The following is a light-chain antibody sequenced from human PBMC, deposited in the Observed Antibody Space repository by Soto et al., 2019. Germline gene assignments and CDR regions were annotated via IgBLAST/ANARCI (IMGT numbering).Light chain of an antibody. Sequence: EIVLTQSPATLSLSPGERATLSCRASQSVSSYLAWYQQNPGQAPRLLIYDASNRATGIPARFSGSGSGTDFTLTISSLETEDFAFYYCQQRSNWPRTFGPGTKVDIK. CDR2: DAS. V-gene: IGKV3-11*01. CDR3: QQRSNWPRT. J-gene: IGKJ3*01. CDR1: QSVSSY.